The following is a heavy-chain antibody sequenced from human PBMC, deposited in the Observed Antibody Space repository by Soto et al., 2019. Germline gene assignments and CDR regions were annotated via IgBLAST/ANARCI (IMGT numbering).Heavy chain of an antibody. CDR3: AKDNTGDDAFDI. CDR1: GFTFSSYA. V-gene: IGHV3-23*01. CDR2: ISGSGGST. Sequence: GWSLRLSCAASGFTFSSYAMSWVRQAPGKGLEWVSAISGSGGSTYYADSVKGRFTISRDNSKNTLYLQMNSLRAEDTAVYYCAKDNTGDDAFDIWGQGTMVTVSS. J-gene: IGHJ3*02. D-gene: IGHD3-16*01.